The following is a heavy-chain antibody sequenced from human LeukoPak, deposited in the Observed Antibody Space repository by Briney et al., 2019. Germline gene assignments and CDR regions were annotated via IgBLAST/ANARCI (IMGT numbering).Heavy chain of an antibody. Sequence: ASVKVSCKASGYTFTSYDINWVRQATGQGLEWMGWMNPNSGNTGYAQKFQGRVTITRDTSISTAYMELSSLRSEDTAVYYCARSTDDTTNDAFDIWGQGTMVTVSS. CDR2: MNPNSGNT. J-gene: IGHJ3*02. CDR3: ARSTDDTTNDAFDI. V-gene: IGHV1-8*03. D-gene: IGHD3-9*01. CDR1: GYTFTSYD.